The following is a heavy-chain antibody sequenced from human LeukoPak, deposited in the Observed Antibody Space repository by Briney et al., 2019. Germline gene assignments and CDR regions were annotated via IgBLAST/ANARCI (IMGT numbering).Heavy chain of an antibody. CDR3: ARLRIYDILTGYYYMDV. Sequence: SETLSLTCTVSGGSISSSSYYWGWIRQPPGKGLEWIGSIYYSGSTYYNPSLKSRVTISVDTSKNQFSLKLSSVTAADTAVYYCARLRIYDILTGYYYMDVWGKGTTVTVSS. CDR2: IYYSGST. D-gene: IGHD3-9*01. CDR1: GGSISSSSYY. J-gene: IGHJ6*03. V-gene: IGHV4-39*01.